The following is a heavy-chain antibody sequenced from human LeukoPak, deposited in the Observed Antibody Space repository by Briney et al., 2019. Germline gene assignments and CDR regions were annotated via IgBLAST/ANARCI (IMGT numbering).Heavy chain of an antibody. V-gene: IGHV5-51*01. CDR3: AMSPSEHWYTDY. J-gene: IGHJ4*02. Sequence: GESLKISCKGSGYVFPNYWIGWVRQKPGKGLEWMGIIYPGDSDTKYSPSFQGQVTFSADKSISTAYLQWSSLKASDTAMYYCAMSPSEHWYTDYWGQGTLVTVSS. D-gene: IGHD1-1*01. CDR1: GYVFPNYW. CDR2: IYPGDSDT.